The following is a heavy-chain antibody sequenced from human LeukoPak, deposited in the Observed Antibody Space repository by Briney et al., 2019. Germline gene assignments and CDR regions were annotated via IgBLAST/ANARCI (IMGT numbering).Heavy chain of an antibody. CDR3: ARDSSSWIYSGYEGGPDY. Sequence: GGSLRLSCAASGFTFSTYSLHWVRQAPGKGLEWVAVISYDGSNKYYADSVKGRFTISRDNSKNTLYLQMNSLRAEDTAVYYCARDSSSWIYSGYEGGPDYWGQGTLVTVSS. CDR2: ISYDGSNK. D-gene: IGHD5-12*01. V-gene: IGHV3-30*03. J-gene: IGHJ4*02. CDR1: GFTFSTYS.